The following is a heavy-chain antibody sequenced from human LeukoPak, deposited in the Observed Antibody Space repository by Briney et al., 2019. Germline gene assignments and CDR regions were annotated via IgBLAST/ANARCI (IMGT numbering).Heavy chain of an antibody. CDR3: ARGGTGATRDDTFDI. D-gene: IGHD7-27*01. V-gene: IGHV3-21*06. CDR2: IISGSGHI. J-gene: IGHJ3*02. Sequence: GGSLRLSCTASGFSFSRYSMNWVRQAPGKGLERVSSIISGSGHIFYADSVRGRFTISRDNAKDSLYLQMNSLRAGDAAVYYCARGGTGATRDDTFDIWGQGAMVTVSS. CDR1: GFSFSRYS.